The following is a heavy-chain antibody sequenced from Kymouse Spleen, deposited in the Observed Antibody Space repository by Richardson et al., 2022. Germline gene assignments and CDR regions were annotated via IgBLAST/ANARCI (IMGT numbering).Heavy chain of an antibody. Sequence: EVQLVESGGGLVKPGGSLRLSCAASGFTFSNAWMSWVRQAPGKGLEWVGRIKSKTDGGTTDYAAPVKGRFTISRDDSKNTLYLQMNSLKTEDTAVYYCTTEISGRPHYYYYYGMDVWGQGTTVTVSS. CDR1: GFTFSNAW. V-gene: IGHV3-15*01. D-gene: IGHD6-19*01. J-gene: IGHJ6*02. CDR3: TTEISGRPHYYYYYGMDV. CDR2: IKSKTDGGTT.